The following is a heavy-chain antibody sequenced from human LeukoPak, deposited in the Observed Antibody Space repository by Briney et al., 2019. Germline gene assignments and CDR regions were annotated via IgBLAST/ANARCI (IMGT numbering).Heavy chain of an antibody. J-gene: IGHJ4*02. CDR1: GFTFSSYW. D-gene: IGHD3-10*01. Sequence: PGGSLRLSCAASGFTFSSYWMSWVRQAPGKGLEWVANIKQDGSEKYYVDSMKGRFTISRDNAKNSLYLQMNSLRAEDTAVYYCARVRLWFGEFPYYFDYWGQGTLVTVSS. V-gene: IGHV3-7*01. CDR2: IKQDGSEK. CDR3: ARVRLWFGEFPYYFDY.